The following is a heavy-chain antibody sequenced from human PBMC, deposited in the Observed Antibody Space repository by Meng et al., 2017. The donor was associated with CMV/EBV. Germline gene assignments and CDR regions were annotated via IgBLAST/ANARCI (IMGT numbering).Heavy chain of an antibody. D-gene: IGHD3-10*01. Sequence: VRLVQSGAEVKRPWASVKVSCKASGDTFTVYGIRWGRQAPGQGLEWMGWISAYNGNTNYAQKLQGRVTMTTDTSTSTAYMELRSLRSDDTAVYYCARAWVGEEYYFDYWGQGTLVTVSS. CDR3: ARAWVGEEYYFDY. CDR2: ISAYNGNT. CDR1: GDTFTVYG. V-gene: IGHV1-18*01. J-gene: IGHJ4*02.